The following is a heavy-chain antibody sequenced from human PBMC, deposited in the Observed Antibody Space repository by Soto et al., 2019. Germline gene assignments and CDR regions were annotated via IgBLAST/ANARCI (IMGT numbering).Heavy chain of an antibody. CDR3: AAVGTLIYYYYYGMDV. J-gene: IGHJ6*02. D-gene: IGHD6-13*01. CDR2: IVVGSGNT. V-gene: IGHV1-58*01. CDR1: GFTFTSSA. Sequence: ASVKVSCKASGFTFTSSAVQWVRQARGQRPEWIGWIVVGSGNTNYAQKFQERVTITRDMSTSTAYMELSSLRSEDTAVYYCAAVGTLIYYYYYGMDVWGQGTTVTVSS.